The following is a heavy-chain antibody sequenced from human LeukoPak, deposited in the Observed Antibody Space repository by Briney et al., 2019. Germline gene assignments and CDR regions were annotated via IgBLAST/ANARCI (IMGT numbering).Heavy chain of an antibody. D-gene: IGHD6-19*01. CDR2: ISSSGSSI. Sequence: GGSLRLSCAASGFTFSSYSMSWVRQAPGKGLEWVSYISSSGSSIHYADSVKGRSSISRDNAKNSLYLQMNSLRDEDTAVYYCARDESSGWRQLDYWGQGTLVTVSS. CDR3: ARDESSGWRQLDY. CDR1: GFTFSSYS. V-gene: IGHV3-48*02. J-gene: IGHJ4*02.